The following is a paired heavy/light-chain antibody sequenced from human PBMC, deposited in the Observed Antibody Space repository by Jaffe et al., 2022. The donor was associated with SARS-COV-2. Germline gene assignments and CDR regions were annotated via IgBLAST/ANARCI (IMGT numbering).Heavy chain of an antibody. J-gene: IGHJ4*02. CDR2: IRTDGSGT. V-gene: IGHV3-74*01. CDR3: ARIDSRDYYDY. Sequence: EVQLVESGGGLVQPGGSLRLSCAASGFTFSSYWMHWVRQAPGKGLVWVSRIRTDGSGTTYADSVRGRFTISRDNAKNTLYLQMNSLRAEDTAMYYCARIDSRDYYDYWGQGILVTVSS. CDR1: GFTFSSYW.
Light chain of an antibody. J-gene: IGLJ2*01. CDR3: CSYANGDVV. CDR2: EVN. V-gene: IGLV2-23*02. Sequence: QSALTQPASVSGSPGQSITISCTGTSSDVGGYNLVSWYQQHPGKAPQLIIYEVNKRPSGVSYRFSASKSGNTASLTISGLQAEDEADYHCCSYANGDVVFGGGTKLTVL. CDR1: SSDVGGYNL.